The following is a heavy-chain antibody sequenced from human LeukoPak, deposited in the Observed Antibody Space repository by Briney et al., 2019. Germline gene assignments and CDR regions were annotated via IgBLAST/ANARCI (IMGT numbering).Heavy chain of an antibody. V-gene: IGHV4-59*01. D-gene: IGHD6-19*01. Sequence: SETLSLTCTASALDFYYYNWIRQPPGKGLELIGYIYVSGKTNYSTSLKSRVTLSVEASKKQFSLNLRSVTAADTAIYYCARGAVVAGSSLFDFWGQGTLVTVSS. CDR3: ARGAVVAGSSLFDF. CDR2: IYVSGKT. CDR1: ALDFYY. J-gene: IGHJ4*02.